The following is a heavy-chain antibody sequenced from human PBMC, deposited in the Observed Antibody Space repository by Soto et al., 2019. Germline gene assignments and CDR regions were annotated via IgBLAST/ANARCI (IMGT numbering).Heavy chain of an antibody. Sequence: GGSLRLSCAASGFTFSDYYMSWIRQAPGKGLEWVSYISSSSSYTNYADSVKGRFTISRDNAKNSLYLQMNSLRAEDTAVYYCARDHYYDSSGPDYWGQGTLVTVSS. CDR2: ISSSSSYT. V-gene: IGHV3-11*05. CDR1: GFTFSDYY. CDR3: ARDHYYDSSGPDY. J-gene: IGHJ4*02. D-gene: IGHD3-22*01.